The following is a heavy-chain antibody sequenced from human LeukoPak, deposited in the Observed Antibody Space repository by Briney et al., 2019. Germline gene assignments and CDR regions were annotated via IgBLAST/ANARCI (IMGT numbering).Heavy chain of an antibody. D-gene: IGHD1-26*01. V-gene: IGHV3-30*18. CDR1: GFTFSSYG. CDR3: AKVAWEIDAFDI. Sequence: GGSLRLSCAASGFTFSSYGMHWVRQAPGKGLEWAAVISYDGSNKYYADSVKGRSTISRDNSKNTLYLQMNSLRAEDTAVYYCAKVAWEIDAFDIWGQGTMVTVSS. CDR2: ISYDGSNK. J-gene: IGHJ3*02.